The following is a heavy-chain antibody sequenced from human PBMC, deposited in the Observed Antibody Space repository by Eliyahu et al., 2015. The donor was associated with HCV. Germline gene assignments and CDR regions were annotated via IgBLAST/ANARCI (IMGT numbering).Heavy chain of an antibody. J-gene: IGHJ6*02. Sequence: QLQLQESGPGLVKPSETLSLTCTVSRXSISSSTXYXXWTRQPPGTGLGWIVSMXYSGGTXYNPSLKSRVSISVDTSKNQFSLELXXVTAADTAVYYCASEFRYCSGGSCHPPYGLDVWGQGTTVTVSS. CDR2: MXYSGGT. CDR1: RXSISSSTXY. D-gene: IGHD2-15*01. CDR3: ASEFRYCSGGSCHPPYGLDV. V-gene: IGHV4-39*07.